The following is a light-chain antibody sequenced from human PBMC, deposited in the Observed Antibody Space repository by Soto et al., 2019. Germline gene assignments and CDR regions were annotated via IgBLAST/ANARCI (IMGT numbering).Light chain of an antibody. J-gene: IGLJ3*02. Sequence: QSVLTQPPSVSGAPGQRVTISCTGSSSNIGAGYDVHWYQQRPGTAPKLIIYGDNNRPSGVPDRFSGAKSVTSASLAITVLQAEDDAEYYCPSYVSSLRAWVFGGGTQLTVL. CDR2: GDN. CDR1: SSNIGAGYD. V-gene: IGLV1-40*01. CDR3: PSYVSSLRAWV.